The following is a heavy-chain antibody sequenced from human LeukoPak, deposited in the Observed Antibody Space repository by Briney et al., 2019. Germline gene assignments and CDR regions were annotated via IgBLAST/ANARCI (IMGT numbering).Heavy chain of an antibody. D-gene: IGHD3-3*01. CDR1: GGSIISSNW. J-gene: IGHJ4*02. V-gene: IGHV4-4*02. Sequence: PSETLSLTCAVSGGSIISSNWWSWVRQPPGKGLEWIGEIYHSGGTNYNPSLKSRVTISVDTSKNQFSLKLSSVTAADTAVYYCARDRGYDFWSGYYSPFDYWGQGTLVTVSS. CDR2: IYHSGGT. CDR3: ARDRGYDFWSGYYSPFDY.